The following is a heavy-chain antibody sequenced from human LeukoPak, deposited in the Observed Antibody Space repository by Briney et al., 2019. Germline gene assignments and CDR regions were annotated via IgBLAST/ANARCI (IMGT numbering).Heavy chain of an antibody. D-gene: IGHD2-2*02. J-gene: IGHJ4*02. CDR1: GHTFTSYG. CDR2: ISAYNGNT. CDR3: ARACSSTSCYKKGYYFDY. V-gene: IGHV1-18*01. Sequence: ASVKVSCKASGHTFTSYGISWVRQAPGQGLEWMGWISAYNGNTNYAQKLQGRVTMTTDTSTSTAYMELRSLRSDDTAVYYCARACSSTSCYKKGYYFDYWGQGTLVTVSS.